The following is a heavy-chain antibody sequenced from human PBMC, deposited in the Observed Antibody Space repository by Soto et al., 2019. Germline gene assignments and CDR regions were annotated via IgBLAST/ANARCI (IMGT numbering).Heavy chain of an antibody. CDR2: IYPGDSDT. J-gene: IGHJ6*02. CDR3: TRDEFGPYSPQIIGHDMDV. Sequence: PGESLKISCKGSGYSFTSYLIGWVRQMPGKGLECMGIIYPGDSDTRYSPSFQGQVTISADKSISIAYLQMNSLKTEDTAVYYCTRDEFGPYSPQIIGHDMDVWGQGTTVTVSS. D-gene: IGHD2-21*01. CDR1: GYSFTSYL. V-gene: IGHV5-51*01.